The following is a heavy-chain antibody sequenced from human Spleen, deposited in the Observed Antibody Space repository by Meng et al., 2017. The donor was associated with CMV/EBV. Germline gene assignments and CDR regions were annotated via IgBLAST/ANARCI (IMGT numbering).Heavy chain of an antibody. J-gene: IGHJ6*02. CDR2: ISYDGSNK. D-gene: IGHD3-10*01. CDR3: AKDRGYRTYNGLDV. V-gene: IGHV3-30-3*01. Sequence: GESLKISCSASGFTFSTYALHWVRQAPGKGLEWVSVISYDGSNKYYADSVKGRFSISRDNSKNTVFLQMSSLRAEDTAIYYCAKDRGYRTYNGLDVWGQGTTVTVSS. CDR1: GFTFSTYA.